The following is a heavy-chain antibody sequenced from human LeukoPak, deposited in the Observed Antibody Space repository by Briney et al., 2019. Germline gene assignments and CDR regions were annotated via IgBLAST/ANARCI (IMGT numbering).Heavy chain of an antibody. V-gene: IGHV4-4*02. Sequence: PSETLSLTCAVSGGSISSSNWWSWVRQPPGKGLEWIGEIYHSGSTNYNPSLKSRVTISVDTSKNQFSLKLSSVTAADTAVYYCARGRRRIVGATRYWFDPWGQGTLVTVSS. CDR3: ARGRRRIVGATRYWFDP. D-gene: IGHD1-26*01. J-gene: IGHJ5*02. CDR1: GGSISSSNW. CDR2: IYHSGST.